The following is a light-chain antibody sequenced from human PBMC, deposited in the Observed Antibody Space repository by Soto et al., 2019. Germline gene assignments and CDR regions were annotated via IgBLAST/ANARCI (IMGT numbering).Light chain of an antibody. Sequence: EIVLTQSPGTLSLSPGERATLSCRASQSLSSTFLAWYQHKPGQAPRVLIYAASRRATGIPDRFSGSGSGTDFTLTISRLEAEDFALYYCQQYYSSWTFGQGTKVEMK. CDR2: AAS. CDR3: QQYYSSWT. V-gene: IGKV3-20*01. J-gene: IGKJ1*01. CDR1: QSLSSTF.